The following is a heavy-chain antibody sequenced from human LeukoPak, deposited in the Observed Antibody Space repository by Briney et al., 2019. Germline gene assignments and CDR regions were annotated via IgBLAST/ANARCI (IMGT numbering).Heavy chain of an antibody. D-gene: IGHD6-19*01. CDR3: ARALYSSGWYSKWFDP. J-gene: IGHJ5*02. CDR1: GGSISSSSYY. V-gene: IGHV4-39*07. CDR2: IYYSGST. Sequence: SETLSLTCTVSGGSISSSSYYWGWIRQPPGKGLEWIGSIYYSGSTYYNPSLKSRVTISVDTSKNQFSLKLSSVTAADTAVYYCARALYSSGWYSKWFDPWGQGTLVTVSS.